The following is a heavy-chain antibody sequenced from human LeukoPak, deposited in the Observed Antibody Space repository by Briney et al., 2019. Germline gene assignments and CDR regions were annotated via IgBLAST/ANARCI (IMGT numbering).Heavy chain of an antibody. CDR1: GFTFSSYG. D-gene: IGHD3-3*01. CDR2: ISYDGSNK. Sequence: GGSLRLSCAASGFTFSSYGMHWVRQAPGKGLEWVAVISYDGSNKYNPDSVKGRFTISRDNSKNTLYLQMNSLGAEDTAVYYCAKDRARSDFWSGYSTGMDVWGQGTTLTVSS. J-gene: IGHJ6*02. CDR3: AKDRARSDFWSGYSTGMDV. V-gene: IGHV3-30*18.